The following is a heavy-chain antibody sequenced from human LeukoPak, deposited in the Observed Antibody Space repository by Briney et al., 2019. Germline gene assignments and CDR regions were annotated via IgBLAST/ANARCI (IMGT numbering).Heavy chain of an antibody. CDR3: ARAVGDLYYYYYYMDV. J-gene: IGHJ6*03. CDR1: GFTFSSYW. CDR2: IKQDGSEK. D-gene: IGHD1-26*01. Sequence: GGSLRLSCAASGFTFSSYWMSWVRQAPGKGLEWVANIKQDGSEKYYVDSVKGRFTISRDNAKNSLYLQMNSLRAEDTAVYYCARAVGDLYYYYYYMDVWGKGTTVTVSS. V-gene: IGHV3-7*04.